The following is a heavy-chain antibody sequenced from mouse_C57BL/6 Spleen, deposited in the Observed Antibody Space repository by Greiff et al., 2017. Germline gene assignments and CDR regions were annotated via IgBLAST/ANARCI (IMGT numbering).Heavy chain of an antibody. D-gene: IGHD2-3*01. CDR2: IYPSDSET. Sequence: QVQLQQPGAELVRPGSSVKLSCKASGYTFTSYWMDWVKQRPGQGLEWIGNIYPSDSETHYNQKFKDKATLTVDKSSSTAYMQLSSLTSEDSAVYYCAREGGEWLLRRNYFDYWGQGTTLTVSS. CDR3: AREGGEWLLRRNYFDY. J-gene: IGHJ2*01. CDR1: GYTFTSYW. V-gene: IGHV1-61*01.